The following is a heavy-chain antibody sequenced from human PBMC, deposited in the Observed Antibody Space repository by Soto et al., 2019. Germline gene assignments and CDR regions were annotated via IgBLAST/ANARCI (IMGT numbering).Heavy chain of an antibody. Sequence: QVRLVQSGAEVKKPGSSVKVSCKASGGTFSNHAISWVRQAPGQGIEWMGGIVPMFGTSNYAQKFQGRVTTTEDKSTNTAYMELSSLTSEDTAVYYCARGDDFDYYYGVDVWGQGTTVTVSS. CDR2: IVPMFGTS. D-gene: IGHD3-16*01. V-gene: IGHV1-69*06. CDR3: ARGDDFDYYYGVDV. J-gene: IGHJ6*02. CDR1: GGTFSNHA.